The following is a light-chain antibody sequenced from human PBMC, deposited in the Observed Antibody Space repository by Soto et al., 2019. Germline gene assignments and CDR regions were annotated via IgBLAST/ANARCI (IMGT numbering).Light chain of an antibody. CDR3: QQYNNWPPWT. V-gene: IGKV1-5*01. J-gene: IGKJ1*01. CDR2: AAS. Sequence: DIQMTQSPSTLSASVGDRVTITCRASQSISSWSAWYQQKPGKAPKLLIYAASTLQSGVPSRFSGSGSGTEFTLTISSLQSEDFAVYYCQQYNNWPPWTFGQGTKVDIK. CDR1: QSISSW.